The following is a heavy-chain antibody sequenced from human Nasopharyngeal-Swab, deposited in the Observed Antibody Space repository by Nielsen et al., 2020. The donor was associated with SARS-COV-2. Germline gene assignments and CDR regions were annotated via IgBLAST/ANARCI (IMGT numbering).Heavy chain of an antibody. V-gene: IGHV2-5*02. CDR2: IYWDDDK. CDR1: GFSLSTSGVG. CDR3: THRTSDYDSSGYYFDY. J-gene: IGHJ4*02. D-gene: IGHD3-22*01. Sequence: SGPTLVKPTQTLTLTCTFSGFSLSTSGVGVGWIRQPPGKALEWLALIYWDDDKRYSPSLKSRLTITKDTSKNQVVLTMTNMDPVDTATYYCTHRTSDYDSSGYYFDYWGQGTLVTVSS.